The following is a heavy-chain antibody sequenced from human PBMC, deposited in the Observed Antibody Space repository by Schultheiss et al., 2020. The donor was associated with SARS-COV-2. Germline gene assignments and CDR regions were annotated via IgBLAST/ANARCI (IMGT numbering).Heavy chain of an antibody. Sequence: GSLRLSCTVSGGSISSYYWSWIRQPPGKGLEWIGYIYYSGSTNYNPSLKSRVTISVDTSKNQFSLKLSSVTAADTAVYYCARDHVSSSWFDYWGQGTLVTVSS. CDR1: GGSISSYY. D-gene: IGHD6-13*01. CDR3: ARDHVSSSWFDY. J-gene: IGHJ4*02. CDR2: IYYSGST. V-gene: IGHV4-59*01.